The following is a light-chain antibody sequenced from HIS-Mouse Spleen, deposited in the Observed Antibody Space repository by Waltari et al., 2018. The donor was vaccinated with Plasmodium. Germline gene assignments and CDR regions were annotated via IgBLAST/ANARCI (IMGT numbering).Light chain of an antibody. Sequence: SYELTQPPSVPVSPGQTARITCSGDALPQQYAYWYKQKSGQAPVLVIYEDSKRPSGIPERFSGSSSGTMATLAISGAQVEDEADYYCYSTDSSGNHRVFGGGTKLTVL. CDR1: ALPQQY. CDR3: YSTDSSGNHRV. V-gene: IGLV3-10*01. J-gene: IGLJ3*02. CDR2: EDS.